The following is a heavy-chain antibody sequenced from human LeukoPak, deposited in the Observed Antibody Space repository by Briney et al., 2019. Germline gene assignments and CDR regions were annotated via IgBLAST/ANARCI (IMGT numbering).Heavy chain of an antibody. D-gene: IGHD5-24*01. CDR2: LYTTGST. CDR3: ARDKGSERWLQFDY. CDR1: GASISTYY. Sequence: SETLSLTCTVSGASISTYYWSWIRQPAGKGLEWIGRLYTTGSTNYNPSLKSRVTMSVDTSKNQFSLRLSSVTAAETAVYYCARDKGSERWLQFDYWGQGTLVTVSS. J-gene: IGHJ4*02. V-gene: IGHV4-4*07.